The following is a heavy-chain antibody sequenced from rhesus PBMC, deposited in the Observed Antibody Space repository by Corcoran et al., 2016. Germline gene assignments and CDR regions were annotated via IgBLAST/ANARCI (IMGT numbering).Heavy chain of an antibody. CDR2: IYGSCGGT. J-gene: IGHJ4*01. CDR1: GGSISDDYY. D-gene: IGHD6-37*01. V-gene: IGHV4-106*01. Sequence: QVQLQESGPGLVKPSETLSLTCAVSGGSISDDYYWSWIRQPPGKGLEWIGYIYGSCGGTNYNPSLKNRVTISIYTSQNQFSLKLSSVTAANTAVYYCARDRIGIAVAGPPQYYFDYWGQGVLVTVSS. CDR3: ARDRIGIAVAGPPQYYFDY.